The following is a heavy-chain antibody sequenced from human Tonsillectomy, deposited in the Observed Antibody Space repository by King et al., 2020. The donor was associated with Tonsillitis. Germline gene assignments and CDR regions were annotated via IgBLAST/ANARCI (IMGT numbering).Heavy chain of an antibody. Sequence: TLQESGPTLVKPTQTLTLTCTFSGFSLSTSVVGVGWIRQPPGQAPEWLALLYWDDDNRYSPSLRSRLTLSKDTSKNPVVLTMTNMDTMDTATYYCAHSSGWLFDYWGQGTLVTVSS. V-gene: IGHV2-5*02. CDR3: AHSSGWLFDY. CDR1: GFSLSTSVVG. J-gene: IGHJ4*01. D-gene: IGHD6-19*01. CDR2: LYWDDDN.